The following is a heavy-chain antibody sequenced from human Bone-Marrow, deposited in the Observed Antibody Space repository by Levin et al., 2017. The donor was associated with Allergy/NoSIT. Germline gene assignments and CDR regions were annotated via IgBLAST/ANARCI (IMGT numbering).Heavy chain of an antibody. Sequence: PGGSLRLSCAASGFTFDDYAMHWVRQAPGKGLEWVSGISWNSGSIGYADSVKGRFTISRDNAKNSLYLQMNSLRAEDTALYYCAKRSLYSSSWGAFDIWGQGTMVTVSS. CDR1: GFTFDDYA. CDR3: AKRSLYSSSWGAFDI. J-gene: IGHJ3*02. CDR2: ISWNSGSI. D-gene: IGHD6-13*01. V-gene: IGHV3-9*01.